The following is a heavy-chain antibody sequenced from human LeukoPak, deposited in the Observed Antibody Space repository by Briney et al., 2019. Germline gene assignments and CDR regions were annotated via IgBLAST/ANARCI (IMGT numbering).Heavy chain of an antibody. J-gene: IGHJ4*02. V-gene: IGHV3-20*04. D-gene: IGHD1-1*01. CDR1: GFTFDDYG. CDR3: ARAPPPAGTTYPDY. Sequence: RPGGSLRLSCAASGFTFDDYGMSWVRQAPGKGLERVSGINWNGGSTGYADSVKGRFTISRDNAKNSLYLQMNSLRAEDTAVYYCARAPPPAGTTYPDYWGQGTLVTVSS. CDR2: INWNGGST.